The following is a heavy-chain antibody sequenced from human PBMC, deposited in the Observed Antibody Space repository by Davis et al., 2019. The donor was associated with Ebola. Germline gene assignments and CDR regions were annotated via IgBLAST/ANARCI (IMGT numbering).Heavy chain of an antibody. J-gene: IGHJ4*02. V-gene: IGHV4-30-2*05. CDR2: IYHSGST. Sequence: PSETLSLTCAVSGGSISSGGYSWSWIRQPPGKGLEWIGYIYHSGSTYYNPSLKSRVTISVDTSKNQFSLKLSSVTAADTAVYYCARVDVTTRFDYWGQGTLVTVSS. D-gene: IGHD4-17*01. CDR1: GGSISSGGYS. CDR3: ARVDVTTRFDY.